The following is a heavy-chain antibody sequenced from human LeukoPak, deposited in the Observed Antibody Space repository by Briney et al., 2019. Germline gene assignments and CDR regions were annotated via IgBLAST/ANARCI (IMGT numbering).Heavy chain of an antibody. CDR3: VRHAEIRWLPVTHFDH. J-gene: IGHJ4*02. CDR2: INHSGST. CDR1: GGSFSGYY. D-gene: IGHD5-12*01. Sequence: KASETLSPTCAVYGGSFSGYYWSWIRQPPGKGLEWIGEINHSGSTNYNPSLKSRVTISVDTSKNQFSLKLSSVTAADTAVYYCVRHAEIRWLPVTHFDHWGQGTRVTVSS. V-gene: IGHV4-34*01.